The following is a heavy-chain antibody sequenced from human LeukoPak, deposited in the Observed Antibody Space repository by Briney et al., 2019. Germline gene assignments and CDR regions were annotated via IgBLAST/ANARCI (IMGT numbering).Heavy chain of an antibody. D-gene: IGHD6-13*01. V-gene: IGHV1-2*02. CDR3: ARDRGYSRSHFDY. J-gene: IGHJ4*02. CDR2: INPNSGGT. Sequence: GASVKVSCKASGYTLTGYYMHWVRQAPGQGLEWMGWINPNSGGTNYAQKVQGRVTMTRDTSISTAYMELSTLRSDDTAVYYCARDRGYSRSHFDYRGQGTLVTVSS. CDR1: GYTLTGYY.